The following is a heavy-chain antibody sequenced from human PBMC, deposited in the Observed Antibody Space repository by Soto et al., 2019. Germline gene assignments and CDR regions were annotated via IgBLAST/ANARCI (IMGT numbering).Heavy chain of an antibody. J-gene: IGHJ3*02. V-gene: IGHV4-39*01. CDR2: IYYSGNT. CDR3: ARLPGAFDI. Sequence: QLQESGPGLVKPSETLSLTCTVSGGSISNNIYYWGWIRQPPGKGLEWIGSIYYSGNTDYNASLKSRVSISVDTSMNQFSLKLRSVTAADTAVYYCARLPGAFDIWGQGTMVTVSS. CDR1: GGSISNNIYY.